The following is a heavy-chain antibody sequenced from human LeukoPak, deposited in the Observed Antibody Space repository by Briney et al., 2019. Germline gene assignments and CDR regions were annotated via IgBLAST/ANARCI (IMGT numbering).Heavy chain of an antibody. CDR2: IYTSGST. J-gene: IGHJ6*03. V-gene: IGHV4-61*02. Sequence: PSETLSLTCTVSGDSISSGSYYWSWIRQPAGKGLEWIGRIYTSGSTNYNPSLKSRVTISVDTSKNQFSLKLSSVTAADTAVYYRAREANGSGSRKAYYYYYYMDVWGKGTTVTISS. CDR3: AREANGSGSRKAYYYYYYMDV. CDR1: GDSISSGSYY. D-gene: IGHD3-10*01.